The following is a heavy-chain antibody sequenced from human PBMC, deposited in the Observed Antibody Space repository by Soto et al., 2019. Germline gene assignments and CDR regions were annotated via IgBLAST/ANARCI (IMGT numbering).Heavy chain of an antibody. Sequence: PSETLSLTCTVSGGSISSGDYYWSWIRQPPGKGLEWIGYIYYSGSTYYNPSLKSRVTISVDTSKNQFSLKLSSVTAADTAVYYCAREPFSSGLLAWDGMVVWGPGTSLTV. CDR1: GGSISSGDYY. D-gene: IGHD3-22*01. CDR3: AREPFSSGLLAWDGMVV. CDR2: IYYSGST. V-gene: IGHV4-30-4*01. J-gene: IGHJ6*02.